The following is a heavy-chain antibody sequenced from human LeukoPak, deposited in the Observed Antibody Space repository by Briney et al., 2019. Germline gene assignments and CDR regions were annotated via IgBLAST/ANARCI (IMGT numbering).Heavy chain of an antibody. CDR3: ARDIYYYYYMDV. CDR1: GFTFSSYE. J-gene: IGHJ6*03. CDR2: ISSSGSTI. Sequence: PGGSLRLSCAASGFTFSSYEMNWVRQAPGKGLEGVSYISSSGSTIYYADSVKGRFTISRDKAKNSLYLQMNSLRAEDTAVYYCARDIYYYYYMDVWGKGTTVTVSS. V-gene: IGHV3-48*03.